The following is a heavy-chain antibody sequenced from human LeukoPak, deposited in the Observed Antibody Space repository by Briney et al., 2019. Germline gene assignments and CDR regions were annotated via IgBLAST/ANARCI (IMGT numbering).Heavy chain of an antibody. J-gene: IGHJ4*02. D-gene: IGHD1-1*01. CDR3: ANNRGTTRPYFDY. CDR2: ISPNNGGT. V-gene: IGHV1-2*04. CDR1: GYAFSGYY. Sequence: ASVKVSCKASGYAFSGYYIHWVRQAPGQGPEWMGWISPNNGGTNYAQKFQGWVTMTRDTSISTAYMELSSLRAEDTAVYYCANNRGTTRPYFDYWGQGTLVTVSS.